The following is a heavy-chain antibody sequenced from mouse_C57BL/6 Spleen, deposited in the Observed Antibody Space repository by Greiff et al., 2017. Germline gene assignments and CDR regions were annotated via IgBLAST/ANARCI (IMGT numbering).Heavy chain of an antibody. CDR2: IDPETGGT. CDR3: TRRPLYGNYVWFAY. D-gene: IGHD2-1*01. Sequence: VQLQQSGAELVRPGASVTLSCKVSGYTFTDYEMYWVKQTPVHGLEWIGAIDPETGGTAYNQKFKGKAILTADKSSSTAYMELRSLTSEDSAVYYCTRRPLYGNYVWFAYWGQGTLVTVSA. V-gene: IGHV1-15*01. J-gene: IGHJ3*01. CDR1: GYTFTDYE.